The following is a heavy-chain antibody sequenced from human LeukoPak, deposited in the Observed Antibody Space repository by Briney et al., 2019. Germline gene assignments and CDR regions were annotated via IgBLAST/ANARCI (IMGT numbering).Heavy chain of an antibody. D-gene: IGHD3-22*01. CDR1: GGSISSYY. CDR3: ARDRDSSGYYDAFDI. CDR2: IYYSGST. V-gene: IGHV4-59*01. Sequence: SETLSLTCTVSGGSISSYYWSWIRQPPGKGLEWIGYIYYSGSTNYNPSLKSRVTISVDTSKNQFSLKQSSVTAADTAVYYCARDRDSSGYYDAFDIWGQGTMVTVSS. J-gene: IGHJ3*02.